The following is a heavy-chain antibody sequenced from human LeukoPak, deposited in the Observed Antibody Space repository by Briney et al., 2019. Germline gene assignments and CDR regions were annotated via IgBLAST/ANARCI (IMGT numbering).Heavy chain of an antibody. CDR2: IYYSGST. Sequence: SETLSLTCTVSGGSISSYYWSWIRQPPGKGLEWIGYIYYSGSTNYNPPLKSRVTISVDTSKNQFSLKLSSVTAADTAVYYCARDLLWFGESYFDYWGQGTLVTVSS. D-gene: IGHD3-10*01. V-gene: IGHV4-59*01. CDR3: ARDLLWFGESYFDY. CDR1: GGSISSYY. J-gene: IGHJ4*02.